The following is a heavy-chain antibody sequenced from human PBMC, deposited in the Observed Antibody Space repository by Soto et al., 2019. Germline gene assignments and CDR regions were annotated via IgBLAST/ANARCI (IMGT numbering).Heavy chain of an antibody. V-gene: IGHV3-23*01. CDR3: AKERATTTAFDY. CDR1: GFTFSRDG. Sequence: GGSLRLSCAASGFTFSRDGMSWVRQAPGKGLEWVSLITDNGGSTYYADSVKGRFTISRDNTKNTLFLQMNSLRAEDTAVYYGAKERATTTAFDYWGQGALVSVAS. J-gene: IGHJ4*02. D-gene: IGHD4-17*01. CDR2: ITDNGGST.